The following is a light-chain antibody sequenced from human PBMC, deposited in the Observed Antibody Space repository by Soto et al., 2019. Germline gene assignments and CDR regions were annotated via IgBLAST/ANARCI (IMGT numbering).Light chain of an antibody. CDR2: WAS. CDR3: QQYYSTPQT. CDR1: QSVLYSSNNKNY. V-gene: IGKV4-1*01. Sequence: DIVMTQSPDSLAVSLGERATINCKSSQSVLYSSNNKNYLAWYQQKPGQPPKLLIYWASTRESGVPDRFIGSGSWTDFTLTISSLQAEDVAVYYGQQYYSTPQTFGQGTKVEIK. J-gene: IGKJ1*01.